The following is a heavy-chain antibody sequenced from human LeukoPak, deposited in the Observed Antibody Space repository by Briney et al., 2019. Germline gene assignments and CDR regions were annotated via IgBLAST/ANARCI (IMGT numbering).Heavy chain of an antibody. CDR3: VRVVSPTYCLDY. CDR1: GFTFSEHY. D-gene: IGHD4-23*01. Sequence: GGSLRLSCAASGFTFSEHYIDWVRQAPGKGLEWVGRSRNKASSYTTEYAASVKGRFSISRDDSKNSVYLQMYSLKTEDTAVYYCVRVVSPTYCLDYWGQGILVTVSS. J-gene: IGHJ4*02. CDR2: SRNKASSYTT. V-gene: IGHV3-72*01.